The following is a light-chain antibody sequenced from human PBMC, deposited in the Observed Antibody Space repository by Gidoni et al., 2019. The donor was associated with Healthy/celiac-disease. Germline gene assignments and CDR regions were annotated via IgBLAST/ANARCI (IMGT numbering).Light chain of an antibody. CDR1: QSISSY. CDR3: QQSYSTPHT. J-gene: IGKJ4*01. CDR2: AAS. Sequence: DIQMTQSPSSLSASVGDRVTITCRASQSISSYLNWYQQKPGKAPKLLIYAASSLQSGVPSRFSGSGSGTDFTLTISSLQPEDFATYYCQQSYSTPHTCXGXTKVEIK. V-gene: IGKV1-39*01.